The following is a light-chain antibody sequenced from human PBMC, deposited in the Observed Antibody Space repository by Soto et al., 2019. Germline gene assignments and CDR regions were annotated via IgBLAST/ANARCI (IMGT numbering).Light chain of an antibody. CDR3: QTWGTGIRVV. V-gene: IGLV4-69*01. J-gene: IGLJ2*01. CDR2: LNSDGRH. Sequence: QSVLTQSPSASASLGASDKLTCTLSSGYNNYAIAWHQQQPEKGPRFLMKLNSDGRHTKGDGIPDRFSGSSSGAGRYLTISSLQSEDEADYYCQTWGTGIRVVFGGGTKLTVL. CDR1: SGYNNYA.